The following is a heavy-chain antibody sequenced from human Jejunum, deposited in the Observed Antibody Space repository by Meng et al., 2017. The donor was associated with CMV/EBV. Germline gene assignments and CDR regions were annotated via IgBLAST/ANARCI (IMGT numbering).Heavy chain of an antibody. CDR1: GFAFSDYW. V-gene: IGHV3-7*01. Sequence: SGFAFSDYWMDWVRQIPGKGLEWVANIKYDGREKYFVDSVEGRFTISRDNSRNTLYLHMNSLRAEDTAVYYCARVVLSSTRPYFDFWGQGTLVTVSS. CDR3: ARVVLSSTRPYFDF. CDR2: IKYDGREK. J-gene: IGHJ4*02. D-gene: IGHD5/OR15-5a*01.